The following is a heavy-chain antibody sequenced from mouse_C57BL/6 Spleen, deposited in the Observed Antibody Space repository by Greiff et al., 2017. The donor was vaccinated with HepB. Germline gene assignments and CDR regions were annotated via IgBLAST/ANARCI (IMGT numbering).Heavy chain of an antibody. CDR2: IYPGDGDT. CDR1: GYAFSSYW. V-gene: IGHV1-80*01. J-gene: IGHJ4*01. CDR3: ARRGGGYYAMDY. Sequence: VQLQQSGAELVKPGASVKISCKASGYAFSSYWMNWVKQRPGKGLEWIGQIYPGDGDTNYNGKFKGKATLTADKSSSTAYMQLSSLTSEDSAVYFCARRGGGYYAMDYWGQGTSVTVSS. D-gene: IGHD1-1*02.